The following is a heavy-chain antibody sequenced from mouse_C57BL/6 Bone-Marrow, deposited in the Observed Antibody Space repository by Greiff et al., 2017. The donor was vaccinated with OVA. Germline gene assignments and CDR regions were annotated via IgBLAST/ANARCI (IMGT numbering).Heavy chain of an antibody. J-gene: IGHJ3*01. CDR3: ARGTAQATWFAY. Sequence: EVKLMESGGGLVQPGGSLKLSCAASGFTFSDYGMAWVRQAPRKGPEWVAFISNLAYSIYYADTVTGRFTISRENAKNTLHLEMSSLRSEDTAMYYCARGTAQATWFAYWGQGTLVTVSA. D-gene: IGHD3-2*02. CDR2: ISNLAYSI. CDR1: GFTFSDYG. V-gene: IGHV5-15*01.